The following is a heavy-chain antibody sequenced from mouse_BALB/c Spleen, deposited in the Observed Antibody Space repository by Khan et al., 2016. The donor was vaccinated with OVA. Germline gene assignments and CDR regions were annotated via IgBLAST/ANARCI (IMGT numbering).Heavy chain of an antibody. CDR1: GFSLSDYG. CDR3: AKGLCSYYVALDY. V-gene: IGHV2-6-5*01. CDR2: IWGGGST. D-gene: IGHD3-1*01. J-gene: IGHJ4*01. Sequence: VELVESGPGLVAPSQSLSITCTASGFSLSDYGVSWIRQPPGKGLEWLGVIWGGGSTYYNSALKSRLSISKDNSNSQFFLKMNSLHTDDTVIYYCAKGLCSYYVALDYWGQGTSVTVSS.